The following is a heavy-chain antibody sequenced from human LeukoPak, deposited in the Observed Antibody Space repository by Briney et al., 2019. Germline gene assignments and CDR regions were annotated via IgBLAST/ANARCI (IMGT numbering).Heavy chain of an antibody. CDR2: IYYSGST. V-gene: IGHV4-61*08. CDR3: ARGTRAVAGD. J-gene: IGHJ4*02. D-gene: IGHD6-19*01. CDR1: GGSISSGGYS. Sequence: SETLSLTCAVFGGSISSGGYSWSWIRQPPGRGLEWIGYIYYSGSTNYNPSLKSRVTISVDTSKNQFSLKLSSVTAADTAVYYCARGTRAVAGDWGQGTLVTVSS.